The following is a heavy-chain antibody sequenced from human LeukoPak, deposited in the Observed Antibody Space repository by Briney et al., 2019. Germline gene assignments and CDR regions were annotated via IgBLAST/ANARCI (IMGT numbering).Heavy chain of an antibody. CDR2: IYYSGST. J-gene: IGHJ4*02. CDR3: ARVLSGSYCDY. CDR1: GGSVSSGSYY. Sequence: PSETLSLTCTVSGGSVSSGSYYWSWLRQPPGKGLEWIGYIYYSGSTNYNPSLKSRVTISVDTSKNQFSLKLSSVTAADTAVYYCARVLSGSYCDYWGQGTLVTVSS. D-gene: IGHD1-26*01. V-gene: IGHV4-61*01.